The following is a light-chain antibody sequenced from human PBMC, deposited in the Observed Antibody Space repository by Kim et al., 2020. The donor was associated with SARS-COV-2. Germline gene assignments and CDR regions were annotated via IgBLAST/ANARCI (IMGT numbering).Light chain of an antibody. Sequence: SVALGQTARITCGGNNNGSKNVHWYQQKPGQAPVLVIYRDSNRPSGIPERFSGSNSGNTATLTISRAQAGDEADYYCQVWDSSTVFGGGTQLTVL. CDR1: NNGSKN. J-gene: IGLJ3*02. CDR2: RDS. CDR3: QVWDSSTV. V-gene: IGLV3-9*01.